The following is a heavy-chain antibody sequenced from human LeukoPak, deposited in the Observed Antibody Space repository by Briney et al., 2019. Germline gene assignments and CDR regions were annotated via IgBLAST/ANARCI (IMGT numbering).Heavy chain of an antibody. J-gene: IGHJ3*02. Sequence: ASVKVSCKASGYTFTGDYMHWVRQAPGQGLEWMGWINANSGGTSYAQKFQGRVTMTRDTSISTAYMELSRLRSDDTAVYYCARYDDSSELAFDIWGQGTRVTVSS. D-gene: IGHD3-22*01. V-gene: IGHV1-2*02. CDR3: ARYDDSSELAFDI. CDR1: GYTFTGDY. CDR2: INANSGGT.